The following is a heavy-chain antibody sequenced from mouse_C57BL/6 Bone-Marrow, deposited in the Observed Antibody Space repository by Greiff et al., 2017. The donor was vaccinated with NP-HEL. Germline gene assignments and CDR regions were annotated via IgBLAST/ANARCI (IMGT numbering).Heavy chain of an antibody. CDR3: ARSRAYYYGSSPWFAY. CDR2: INPSTGGT. D-gene: IGHD1-1*01. CDR1: GYSFPGYY. Sequence: VQLQQSGPELVKPGASVKISCKASGYSFPGYYMNWVKQSPEKSLEWIGEINPSTGGTTYKQKFKAKATLTVDKYSSTAYMQLKSLTSEDSAVYYCARSRAYYYGSSPWFAYWGQGTLVTVSA. J-gene: IGHJ3*01. V-gene: IGHV1-42*01.